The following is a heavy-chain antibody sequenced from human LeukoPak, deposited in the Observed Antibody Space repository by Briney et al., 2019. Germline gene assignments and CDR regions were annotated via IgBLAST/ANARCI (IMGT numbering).Heavy chain of an antibody. CDR3: AKDLYAFDI. Sequence: GGSLRLSCAASGFTVSSNYMSWVRQAPGKGLEWVAVISYDGSNKYYADSVKGRFTISRDNSKNTLYLQMNSLRAEDTAVYYCAKDLYAFDIWGQGTMVTVSS. V-gene: IGHV3-30*18. J-gene: IGHJ3*02. CDR1: GFTVSSNY. CDR2: ISYDGSNK.